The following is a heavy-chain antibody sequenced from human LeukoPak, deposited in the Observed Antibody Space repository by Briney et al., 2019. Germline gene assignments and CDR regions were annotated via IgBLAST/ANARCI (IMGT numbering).Heavy chain of an antibody. CDR2: IFYSGST. CDR1: NGSIRSHF. J-gene: IGHJ4*02. CDR3: ARGGSSGYDPFDY. V-gene: IGHV4-59*11. Sequence: PSETLSLTCTVSNGSIRSHFWTWVRQPPGKGLEWVGYIFYSGSTNYNPSLKSRVTMSVDTSKSQFSLKLSSVTAADTAVYYCARGGSSGYDPFDYWGQGTLVTVSS. D-gene: IGHD5-12*01.